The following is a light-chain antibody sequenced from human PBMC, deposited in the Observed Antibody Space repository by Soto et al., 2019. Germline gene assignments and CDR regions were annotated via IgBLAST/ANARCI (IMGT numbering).Light chain of an antibody. CDR1: QSVSSY. CDR2: DAS. CDR3: QQYGSSPIT. J-gene: IGKJ5*01. V-gene: IGKV3-20*01. Sequence: ESVLTQSPATLSLSPGERATLSCRSSQSVSSYLAWYQQKPGQAPRLLIYDASSRATGIPDRFSGSGSGTDFTLTISRLEPEDLAVYYCQQYGSSPITFGQGTRLEIK.